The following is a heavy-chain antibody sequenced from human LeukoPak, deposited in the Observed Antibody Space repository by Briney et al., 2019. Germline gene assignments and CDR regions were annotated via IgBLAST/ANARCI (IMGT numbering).Heavy chain of an antibody. V-gene: IGHV1-2*02. CDR3: ARVAGYYYYYMDV. J-gene: IGHJ6*03. CDR2: INPNSGGT. CDR1: GYTFTGHY. Sequence: ASVKVSCKASGYTFTGHYMHWVRQAPGQGLEWMGWINPNSGGTNYAQKFQGRVTMTRDTSISTAYMELSRLRSDDTAVYYCARVAGYYYYYMDVWGKGTTVTVSS.